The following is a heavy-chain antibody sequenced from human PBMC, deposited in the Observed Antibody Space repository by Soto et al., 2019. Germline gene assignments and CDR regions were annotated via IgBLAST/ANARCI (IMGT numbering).Heavy chain of an antibody. J-gene: IGHJ6*02. CDR1: GFTFSSYD. CDR3: ARDLRSSRCPNPGYYYYGMDV. V-gene: IGHV3-13*01. D-gene: IGHD6-13*01. Sequence: EVQLVESGGGLVQPGGSLRLSCAASGFTFSSYDMHWVRQATGKGLEWVSAIGSAGDTYYPGSVKGRFTISRENAKNSLYLQMNSLRAEDTAVYYCARDLRSSRCPNPGYYYYGMDVWGQGTTVTGSS. CDR2: IGSAGDT.